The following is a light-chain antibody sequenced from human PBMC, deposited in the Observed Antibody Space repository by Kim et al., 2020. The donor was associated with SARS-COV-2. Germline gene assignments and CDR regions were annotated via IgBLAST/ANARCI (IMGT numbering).Light chain of an antibody. CDR3: QVWDTSSDHPGV. Sequence: PGKTAGIACGGNNIGSKNVHWYQQRPGQAPVLVIYYNSDRPSGIPERFSGSNSGNTATLTISRVEAGDEADYYCQVWDTSSDHPGVFGGGTQLTVL. CDR2: YNS. J-gene: IGLJ3*02. CDR1: NIGSKN. V-gene: IGLV3-21*04.